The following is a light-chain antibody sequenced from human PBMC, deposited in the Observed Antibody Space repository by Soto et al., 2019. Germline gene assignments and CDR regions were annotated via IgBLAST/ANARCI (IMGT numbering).Light chain of an antibody. CDR1: SGSIASHY. Sequence: NFMLTQPHSVSESPGKTVTISCTSSSGSIASHYVQWYQQRPGSAPTTVIYENNQRPSGVPGRFSVSIDSSSNSASLTISGLKTEDEADYYCQSYDSSNQVFGGGTKLTVL. CDR2: ENN. V-gene: IGLV6-57*02. J-gene: IGLJ3*02. CDR3: QSYDSSNQV.